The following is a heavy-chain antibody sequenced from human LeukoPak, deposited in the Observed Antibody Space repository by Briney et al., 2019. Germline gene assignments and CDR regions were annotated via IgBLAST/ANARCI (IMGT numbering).Heavy chain of an antibody. V-gene: IGHV4-59*01. D-gene: IGHD3-9*01. CDR2: IYYSGST. CDR3: AGGDVLRYFDWLLGFDY. CDR1: GGSISSYY. J-gene: IGHJ4*02. Sequence: SETLSLTCTVSGGSISSYYWSWIRQPPGKGLEWTGYIYYSGSTNYNPSLKSRVTISVDTSKNQFSLKLSSVTAADTAVYYCAGGDVLRYFDWLLGFDYWGQGTLVTVSS.